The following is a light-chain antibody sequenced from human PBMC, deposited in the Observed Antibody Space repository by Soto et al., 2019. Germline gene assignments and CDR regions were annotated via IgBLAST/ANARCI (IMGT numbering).Light chain of an antibody. CDR1: SSDIGSNNY. CDR2: EVS. CDR3: SSYTTTTRL. V-gene: IGLV2-14*01. Sequence: QSVLTQPASVSGSPGQSITISCTGTSSDIGSNNYVSWFQQRPGKVPTLIIYEVSIRPSGVSTHFSGSKSGNTASLTISGLLPEDEAEYYCSSYTTTTRLFGGGTKLTVL. J-gene: IGLJ3*02.